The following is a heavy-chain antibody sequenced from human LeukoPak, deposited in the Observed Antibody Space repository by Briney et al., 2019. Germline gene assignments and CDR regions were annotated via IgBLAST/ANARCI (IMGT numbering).Heavy chain of an antibody. D-gene: IGHD1-1*01. V-gene: IGHV3-11*01. CDR1: GFTFSDYY. CDR2: ISSSGNTI. Sequence: GGSLRLSCAASGFTFSDYYMSWIRQAPGKGLEWVSYISSSGNTIYYADSVEGRFTISRDNAKNSLYLQMNSLRAEDTAVYYCARRGVQLQRISWFDPWGQGTLVTVSS. CDR3: ARRGVQLQRISWFDP. J-gene: IGHJ5*02.